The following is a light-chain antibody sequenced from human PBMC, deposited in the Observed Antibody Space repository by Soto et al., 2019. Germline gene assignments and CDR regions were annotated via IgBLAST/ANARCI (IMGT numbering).Light chain of an antibody. V-gene: IGKV1-9*01. J-gene: IGKJ3*01. CDR3: QHLDSCPFT. Sequence: IQLTQSPSSLSASVGDRVTITCRASQGISSYVAWYQQKPGKAHKLLIYAASTLQSGVPPRFSDSGSGTDFTLTISSLQPEDLGSYYCQHLDSCPFTFGPGTKWISN. CDR1: QGISSY. CDR2: AAS.